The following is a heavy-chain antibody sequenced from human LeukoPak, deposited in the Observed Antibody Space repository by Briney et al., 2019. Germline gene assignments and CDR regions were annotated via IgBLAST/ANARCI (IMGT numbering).Heavy chain of an antibody. J-gene: IGHJ4*02. Sequence: ASVKVSCKASGGTFSSYAISWVRQAPGQGLEWMGGIIPILGTANYAQKFQGRVTITADESTSTAYMELSSLRSEDTAVYYCARMSRDGYNSLDYWGQGTLVTVSS. V-gene: IGHV1-69*13. CDR2: IIPILGTA. D-gene: IGHD5-24*01. CDR1: GGTFSSYA. CDR3: ARMSRDGYNSLDY.